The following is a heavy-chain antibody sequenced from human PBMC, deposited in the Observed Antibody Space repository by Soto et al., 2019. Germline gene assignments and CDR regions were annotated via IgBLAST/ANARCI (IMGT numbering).Heavy chain of an antibody. CDR2: ISGSGGST. CDR3: AKDQGSSWYEIDY. V-gene: IGHV3-23*01. Sequence: PRGSLRLSCAASGFTFSNYAVTWVRQAPGKGLEWVSTISGSGGSTYYADSVKGRLTISRDNSKNTLYLQMNSLRAEDTAVYYCAKDQGSSWYEIDYWGQGT. J-gene: IGHJ4*02. D-gene: IGHD6-13*01. CDR1: GFTFSNYA.